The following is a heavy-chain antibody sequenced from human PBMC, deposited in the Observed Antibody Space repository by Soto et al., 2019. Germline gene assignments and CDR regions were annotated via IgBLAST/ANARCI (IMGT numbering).Heavy chain of an antibody. Sequence: GGSLRLSCAASGFTFSSYAMHWVRQAPGKGLEYVSAISSNGGSTYYAKCLKGRFTISRDNSKNTLYLKMGSLRAEDMAVYYCARGGSLYCSSTSCPTESDYWGQGTLVTVSS. CDR3: ARGGSLYCSSTSCPTESDY. CDR2: ISSNGGST. J-gene: IGHJ4*02. V-gene: IGHV3-64*01. CDR1: GFTFSSYA. D-gene: IGHD2-2*01.